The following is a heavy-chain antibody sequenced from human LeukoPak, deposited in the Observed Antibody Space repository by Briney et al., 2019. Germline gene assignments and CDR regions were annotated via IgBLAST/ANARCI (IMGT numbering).Heavy chain of an antibody. CDR2: ISPKRRGT. J-gene: IGHJ4*02. CDR1: VGTFISYA. V-gene: IGHV1-2*02. CDR3: ARGGGRYSVDY. Sequence: ASVKVSCKASVGTFISYAISWVPQAPGQGLETIGWISPKRRGTKYVQKFQGRVTMTRETSITTVYMELSGLSFDDTAVYYCARGGGRYSVDYWGQGTLVIVSS. D-gene: IGHD1-26*01.